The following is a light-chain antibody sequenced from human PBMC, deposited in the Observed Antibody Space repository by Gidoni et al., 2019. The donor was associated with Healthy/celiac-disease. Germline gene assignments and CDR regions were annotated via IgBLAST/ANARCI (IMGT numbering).Light chain of an antibody. CDR1: SLRSYY. J-gene: IGLJ3*02. CDR3: NSRDSSGNHNWV. CDR2: GKN. Sequence: SELTQDPAVSVALGQTVRITCQGDSLRSYYASWYQQKPGQAPVLVIYGKNNRPSGIPDRFSGSSSGNTASLTITGAQAEDEADYYCNSRDSSGNHNWVFGGGTKLTVL. V-gene: IGLV3-19*01.